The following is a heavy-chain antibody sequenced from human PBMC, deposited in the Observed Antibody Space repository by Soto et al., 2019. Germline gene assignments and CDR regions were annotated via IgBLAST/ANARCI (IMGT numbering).Heavy chain of an antibody. D-gene: IGHD6-13*01. V-gene: IGHV1-2*02. Sequence: ASVKVSCKXSGYTFTGYYMHWVRQAPGQGLEWMGWINPNSGGTNYAQKFQGRVTMTRDASISTAYMELSRLRSDDTAVYYCARGGYSSSWSSDYYDMDVWGQGTMVTVSS. CDR2: INPNSGGT. CDR3: ARGGYSSSWSSDYYDMDV. J-gene: IGHJ6*02. CDR1: GYTFTGYY.